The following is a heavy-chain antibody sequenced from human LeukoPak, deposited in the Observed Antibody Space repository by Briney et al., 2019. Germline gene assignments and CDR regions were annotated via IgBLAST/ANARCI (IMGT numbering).Heavy chain of an antibody. D-gene: IGHD5-24*01. Sequence: PGGSLRLSCAASGFSFSSYEMNWVRQAPGKGLEWVSYTNSRGNTIYYADSVKGRFTISRDNAKNSLYLQMNSLRAEDTAVYYCARRAYNWGAFDIWGQGTMVTVSS. CDR1: GFSFSSYE. V-gene: IGHV3-48*03. J-gene: IGHJ3*02. CDR3: ARRAYNWGAFDI. CDR2: TNSRGNTI.